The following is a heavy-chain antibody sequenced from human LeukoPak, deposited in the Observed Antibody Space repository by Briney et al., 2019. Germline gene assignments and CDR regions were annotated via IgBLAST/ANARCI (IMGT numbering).Heavy chain of an antibody. V-gene: IGHV3-21*01. CDR1: GFTFSSYS. CDR2: ISSSSSYI. D-gene: IGHD2-21*02. CDR3: ARDFCGGDCYEPVPGNYYYYYYMDV. Sequence: PGGSLRLSCAASGFTFSSYSMNWVRQAPGKGLEWVSSISSSSSYIYYADSVKGRFTISRDNAKNSLYLQMNSLRAEDTAVYYCARDFCGGDCYEPVPGNYYYYYYMDVWGKGTTVTISS. J-gene: IGHJ6*03.